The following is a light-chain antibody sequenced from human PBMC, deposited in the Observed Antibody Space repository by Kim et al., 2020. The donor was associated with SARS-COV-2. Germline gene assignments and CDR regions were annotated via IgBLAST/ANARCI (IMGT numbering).Light chain of an antibody. J-gene: IGKJ2*01. CDR3: LQHNSFPYT. CDR2: AAS. Sequence: DIQMTQSPSAMSASVGDRITITCRASEAISNYLVWFRQKPGKVPERLIYAASTLQGGVPSRFSGSGSGTEFTLTITSLQPEDFATYYCLQHNSFPYTFGQGTKVDIK. V-gene: IGKV1-17*03. CDR1: EAISNY.